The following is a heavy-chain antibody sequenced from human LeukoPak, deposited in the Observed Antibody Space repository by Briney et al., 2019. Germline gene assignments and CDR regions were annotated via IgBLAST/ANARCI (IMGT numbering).Heavy chain of an antibody. D-gene: IGHD3-10*01. CDR2: ISAYNGNT. CDR1: GYTFTSYG. J-gene: IGHJ4*02. V-gene: IGHV1-18*01. CDR3: ARVWFGELNLDY. Sequence: ASVKVSCRASGYTFTSYGISWVRQAPGQGLEWMGWISAYNGNTNYAQKLQGRVTMTTDTSTSTAYMELRSLRSDDTAVYYCARVWFGELNLDYWGQGTLVTVSS.